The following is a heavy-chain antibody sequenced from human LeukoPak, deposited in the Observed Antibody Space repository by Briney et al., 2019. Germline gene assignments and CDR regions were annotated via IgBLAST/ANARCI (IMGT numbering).Heavy chain of an antibody. CDR3: ASGLGMGYGPYGMDV. D-gene: IGHD5-18*01. CDR1: RFTFSSYW. Sequence: PGGSLRLSCAASRFTFSSYWMHWVRQAPGKGLVWVSRINSDGSSTSYADSVKGRFTISRDNAKNTLYLQMNSLRAEDTAVYYCASGLGMGYGPYGMDVWGQGTTVTVSS. J-gene: IGHJ6*02. V-gene: IGHV3-74*01. CDR2: INSDGSST.